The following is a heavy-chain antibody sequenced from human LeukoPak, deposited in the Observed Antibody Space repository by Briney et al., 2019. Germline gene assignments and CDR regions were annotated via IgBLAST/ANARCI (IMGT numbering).Heavy chain of an antibody. D-gene: IGHD2-21*01. V-gene: IGHV4-39*07. CDR2: IYYSGGT. CDR1: GGSISSSSYY. J-gene: IGHJ5*02. CDR3: ARDDILWGFDP. Sequence: SETLSLTCTVSGGSISSSSYYWGWIRQPPGKGLEWIGSIYYSGGTYYNPSLKSRVTISVDTSKNQFSLKLSSVTAADTAVYYCARDDILWGFDPWGQGTLVTVSS.